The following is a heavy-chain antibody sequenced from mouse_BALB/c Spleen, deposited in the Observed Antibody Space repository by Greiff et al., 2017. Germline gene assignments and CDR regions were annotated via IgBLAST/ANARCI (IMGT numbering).Heavy chain of an antibody. CDR1: GYTFTSYW. V-gene: IGHV1-7*01. CDR3: ARYYYGSGGFAY. J-gene: IGHJ3*01. Sequence: QVQLKESGAELAKPGASVKMSCKASGYTFTSYWMHWVKQRPGQGLEWIGYINPSTGYTEYNQKFKDKATLTADKSSSTAYMQLSSLTSEDSAVYYCARYYYGSGGFAYWGQGTLVTVSA. D-gene: IGHD1-1*01. CDR2: INPSTGYT.